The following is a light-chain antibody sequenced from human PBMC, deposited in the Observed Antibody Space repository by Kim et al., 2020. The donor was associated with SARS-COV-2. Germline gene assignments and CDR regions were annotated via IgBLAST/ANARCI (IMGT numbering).Light chain of an antibody. Sequence: DIQMTQSPSSLSASVGDRVTITCRASQNIGNYLNWYLQKPGKAPKLLIYAASTLQSGVPSRFSGSGSGTDFTLTISSLQPEDFATYFCQQSFNALWTFGQGTKVDIK. CDR2: AAS. V-gene: IGKV1-39*01. CDR3: QQSFNALWT. CDR1: QNIGNY. J-gene: IGKJ1*01.